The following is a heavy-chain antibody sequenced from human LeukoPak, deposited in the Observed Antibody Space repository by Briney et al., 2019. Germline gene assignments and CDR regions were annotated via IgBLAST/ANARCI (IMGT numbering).Heavy chain of an antibody. CDR2: MYYSGST. CDR1: GGPISSGGYH. CDR3: ASRGRGFFDY. V-gene: IGHV4-31*03. J-gene: IGHJ4*02. Sequence: PSEPLSLTCTVSGGPISSGGYHWSWIRQQQGKGLEWIAYMYYSGSTYYNPSLKSRVTISVDTSKNQFSLKLSSATAADTAVYYCASRGRGFFDYWGQGTLVTVSS.